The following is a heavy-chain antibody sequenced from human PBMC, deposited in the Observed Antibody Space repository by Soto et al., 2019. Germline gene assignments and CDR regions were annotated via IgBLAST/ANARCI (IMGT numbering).Heavy chain of an antibody. CDR3: ARDRRIVVEYYFDY. CDR1: GYTFTSYG. D-gene: IGHD2-15*01. Sequence: ASVKVSCKASGYTFTSYGISWVRQAPGQGLEWMGWISAYNGNTNYAQKLQGRVTMTTDTSTSTAYMELRSLRSDDTAVYYCARDRRIVVEYYFDYWGQGTRVTVSS. V-gene: IGHV1-18*01. J-gene: IGHJ4*02. CDR2: ISAYNGNT.